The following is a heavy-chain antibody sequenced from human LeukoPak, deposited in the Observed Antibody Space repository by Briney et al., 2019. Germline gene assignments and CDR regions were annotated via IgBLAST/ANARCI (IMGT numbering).Heavy chain of an antibody. D-gene: IGHD6-13*01. CDR3: ARERVPHSSSWYLPFTTGGEINWFDP. CDR2: TYYRSKWYN. V-gene: IGHV6-1*01. CDR1: GDSVSSNSAA. J-gene: IGHJ5*02. Sequence: SQTLSLTCAISGDSVSSNSAAWNWIRQSPSRGLEWLGRTYYRSKWYNDYAVSVKSRITINPDTSKNQFSLQLKSVTPEDTAVYYCARERVPHSSSWYLPFTTGGEINWFDPWGQGTLVTVSS.